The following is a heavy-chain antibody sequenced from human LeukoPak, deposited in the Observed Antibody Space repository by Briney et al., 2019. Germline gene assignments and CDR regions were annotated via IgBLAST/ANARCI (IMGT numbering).Heavy chain of an antibody. CDR2: IYYSGST. Sequence: SEALSLTCTVSGGSISSYYWSWIRQPPGKGLEWFGYIYYSGSTNHSPSLKSRVTMSVDTSKKQFSLKLSSVTAADTAVYYCARGELRVGATAFDYWGQGTLVSVSS. CDR3: ARGELRVGATAFDY. D-gene: IGHD1-26*01. V-gene: IGHV4-59*01. CDR1: GGSISSYY. J-gene: IGHJ4*02.